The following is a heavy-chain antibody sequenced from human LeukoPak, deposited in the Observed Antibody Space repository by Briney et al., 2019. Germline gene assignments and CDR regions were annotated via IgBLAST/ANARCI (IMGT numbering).Heavy chain of an antibody. J-gene: IGHJ4*02. V-gene: IGHV3-15*01. Sequence: GGSLRLSCAASGFTFSSYNMNWVRQAPGKGLEWVGRIKSKTDGGTTDYAAPVKGRFTISRDDSKNTLYLQMNSLKTEDTAVYYCTTDLNTAMVDYWGQGTLVTVSS. CDR2: IKSKTDGGTT. CDR3: TTDLNTAMVDY. CDR1: GFTFSSYN. D-gene: IGHD5-18*01.